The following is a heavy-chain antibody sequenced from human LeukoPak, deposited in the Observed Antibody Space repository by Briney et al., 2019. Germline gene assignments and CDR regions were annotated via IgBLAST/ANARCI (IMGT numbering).Heavy chain of an antibody. CDR3: AKGGHGDQCVLQH. CDR2: ISGDGDST. D-gene: IGHD4-17*01. J-gene: IGHJ1*01. CDR1: GFTFDDYA. Sequence: QPGGSLRLSCAASGFTFDDYAMHWVRQAPGKGLEWVSLISGDGDSTYYADSVKGRFTISRDNSKNSRSLQMNSLRTEDTALYYCAKGGHGDQCVLQHWGQGTLVTVSS. V-gene: IGHV3-43*02.